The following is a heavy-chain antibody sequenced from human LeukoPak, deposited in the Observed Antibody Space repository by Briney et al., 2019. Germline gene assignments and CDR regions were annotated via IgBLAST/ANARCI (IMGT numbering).Heavy chain of an antibody. V-gene: IGHV1-2*02. Sequence: ASVKVSCKASGYTFTGYYMHWVRQAPGQGLEWMGWINPNSGGTNYAQKFQGRVTMTRDTSISTAYMELSRLRSDDTAVYYCASLEILVRRYSSGFYTRPFDYWGQGTLVTVSS. CDR3: ASLEILVRRYSSGFYTRPFDY. CDR2: INPNSGGT. D-gene: IGHD3-22*01. CDR1: GYTFTGYY. J-gene: IGHJ4*02.